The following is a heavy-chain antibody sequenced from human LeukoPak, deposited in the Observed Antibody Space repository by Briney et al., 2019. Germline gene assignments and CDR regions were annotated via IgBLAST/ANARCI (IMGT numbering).Heavy chain of an antibody. Sequence: SVKVSCKASGGTFSSYAISWVRQAPGQGLEWMGGIIPIFGTANYAQKFQGRVTITADESTSTAYMELSSLRSEDTAVYYCAAYYYGSGSYWYYFDYWGQGTLVTVSS. J-gene: IGHJ4*02. CDR3: AAYYYGSGSYWYYFDY. CDR2: IIPIFGTA. D-gene: IGHD3-10*01. V-gene: IGHV1-69*13. CDR1: GGTFSSYA.